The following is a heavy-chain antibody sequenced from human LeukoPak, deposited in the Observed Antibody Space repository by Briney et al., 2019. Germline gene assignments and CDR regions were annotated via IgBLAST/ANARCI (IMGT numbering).Heavy chain of an antibody. Sequence: GESLKSSCKASNYNFPNYWIGWVGQMPGKGLEWMGMVYPAGFETIYNPSFEGQVTISVDKSTSTAYLQSSTLTTSDTAIYYCARRISTSVWFDPWGQGTLVSVSS. CDR2: VYPAGFET. V-gene: IGHV5-51*01. CDR3: ARRISTSVWFDP. CDR1: NYNFPNYW. D-gene: IGHD2-15*01. J-gene: IGHJ5*02.